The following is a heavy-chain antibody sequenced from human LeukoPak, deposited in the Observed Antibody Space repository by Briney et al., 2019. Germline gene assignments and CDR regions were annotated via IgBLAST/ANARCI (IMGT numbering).Heavy chain of an antibody. Sequence: GASVKVSCKASGYTFTSYDINWVRQATGQGLEWMGWMNPNSGNTGYAQKFQGRVTMTRNTSISTAYMELSSLRSEDTAVYYCARIHDFRSGSQNWFDPWGQGTLVTVSS. V-gene: IGHV1-8*01. D-gene: IGHD3-3*01. CDR2: MNPNSGNT. CDR3: ARIHDFRSGSQNWFDP. CDR1: GYTFTSYD. J-gene: IGHJ5*02.